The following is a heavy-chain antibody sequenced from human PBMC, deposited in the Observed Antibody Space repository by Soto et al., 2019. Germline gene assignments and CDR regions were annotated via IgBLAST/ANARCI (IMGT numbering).Heavy chain of an antibody. CDR3: ARDLNYGLFDY. Sequence: EVQLVESGGGLVQPGGSLRLSCAASGFTFSSYSMNWVRQAPGKGLEWVSYISSSSSTIYYADSVKGRFTISRDNAKHSLDLQMNSLRAEDTAVYYCARDLNYGLFDYWGQGTRVTVSS. D-gene: IGHD4-17*01. J-gene: IGHJ4*02. CDR2: ISSSSSTI. V-gene: IGHV3-48*01. CDR1: GFTFSSYS.